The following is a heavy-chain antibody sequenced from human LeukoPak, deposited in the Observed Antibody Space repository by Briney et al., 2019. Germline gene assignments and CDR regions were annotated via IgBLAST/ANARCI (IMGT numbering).Heavy chain of an antibody. CDR1: GYTFTYRY. CDR2: ITPFNGNT. D-gene: IGHD3-10*01. J-gene: IGHJ4*02. CDR3: AIAVRGTLIFDS. V-gene: IGHV1-45*02. Sequence: ASVKVSCKASGYTFTYRYLHWVRQAPGQALELMGWITPFNGNTNYAQKFPDRVNIPRDRSMRTAYMELSSLRSEDTAMYYCAIAVRGTLIFDSWGQGTLVTVSS.